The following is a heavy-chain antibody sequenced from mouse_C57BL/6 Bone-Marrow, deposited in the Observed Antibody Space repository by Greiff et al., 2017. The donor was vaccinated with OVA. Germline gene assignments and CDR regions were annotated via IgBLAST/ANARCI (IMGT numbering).Heavy chain of an antibody. V-gene: IGHV1-64*01. J-gene: IGHJ1*03. D-gene: IGHD2-5*01. CDR2: IHPNSGST. CDR3: ARGGFYYSNYVGWYFDV. CDR1: GYTFTSYW. Sequence: QVQLKQPGAELVKPGASVKLSCKTSGYTFTSYWMHWVKQRPGQGLEWIGMIHPNSGSTNYNEKFKSKATLTVDKSSSTAYIQLSSLTSEDSAVYYCARGGFYYSNYVGWYFDVWGTGTTVTVSS.